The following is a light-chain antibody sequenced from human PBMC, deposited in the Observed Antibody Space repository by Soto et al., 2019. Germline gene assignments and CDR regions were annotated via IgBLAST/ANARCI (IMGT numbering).Light chain of an antibody. CDR1: QSVSGW. V-gene: IGKV1-39*01. CDR3: QQSYGTLGT. J-gene: IGKJ1*01. Sequence: DIQMTQSHSYLSASVGDRITITCRASQSVSGWLAWYQQKQGKAPKXLIYAASSLQSGVPSRFSGSGSGTDFTLSISSLQPEDVATYDGQQSYGTLGTFGLGTKVEIK. CDR2: AAS.